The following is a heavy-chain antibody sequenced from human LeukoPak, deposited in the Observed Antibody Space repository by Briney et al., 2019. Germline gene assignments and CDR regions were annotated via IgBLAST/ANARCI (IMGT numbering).Heavy chain of an antibody. CDR1: GYSISSGYY. V-gene: IGHV4-38-2*01. CDR2: IYHSGST. D-gene: IGHD3-10*01. Sequence: PSETLSLTCAVSGYSISSGYYWGRIRQPPGKGLEWIGSIYHSGSTYYNPSLKSRVTISVDTSKNQFSLKLSSVTAADTAVYYCARVGDYYGSDYWGQGTLVTVSS. J-gene: IGHJ4*02. CDR3: ARVGDYYGSDY.